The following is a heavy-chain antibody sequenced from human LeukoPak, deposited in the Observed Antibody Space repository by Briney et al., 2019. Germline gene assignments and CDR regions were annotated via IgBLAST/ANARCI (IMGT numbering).Heavy chain of an antibody. Sequence: QAGRSLRLSCEVSGFSFISYAMHWLRHAPGKGLEWVALIRHDEANEYYADSVQGRFTISRDTSKNTLYLQMKSLRAEDTAVYYCAKEYTPSSPLGELDSWGQGTLVTVS. CDR2: IRHDEANE. CDR3: AKEYTPSSPLGELDS. V-gene: IGHV3-33*06. CDR1: GFSFISYA. D-gene: IGHD6-6*01. J-gene: IGHJ4*02.